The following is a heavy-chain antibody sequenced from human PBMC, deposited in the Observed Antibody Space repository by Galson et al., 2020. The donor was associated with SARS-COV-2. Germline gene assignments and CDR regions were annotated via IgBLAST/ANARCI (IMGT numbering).Heavy chain of an antibody. CDR3: ARLHYGEYAPEAFDI. CDR2: ISHSVVT. V-gene: IGHV4-30-2*01. D-gene: IGHD4-17*01. CDR1: GTSISSGSYS. J-gene: IGHJ3*02. Sequence: SETLSLTCAVSGTSISSGSYSWNWIRQPPGKVLEWIGYISHSVVTYYNPSLKSRVTISGDRSKNQFSLRLSSVTAADTAVYYCARLHYGEYAPEAFDIWGPGTRVTVAS.